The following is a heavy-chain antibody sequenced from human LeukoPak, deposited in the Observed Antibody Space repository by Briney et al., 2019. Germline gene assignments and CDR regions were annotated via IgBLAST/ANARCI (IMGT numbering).Heavy chain of an antibody. D-gene: IGHD3-16*02. CDR1: FGSMTSFY. Sequence: SETLSLTCTVSFGSMTSFYWNWIRQPPGKGLEWIGNIYYSGNTNYNPSLQSRVSMSVDTSKNHFSLRLNSVTAADTAVYYCAREDYDYVWGSYRQDYWGQGTLVTVSS. V-gene: IGHV4-59*12. CDR2: IYYSGNT. CDR3: AREDYDYVWGSYRQDY. J-gene: IGHJ4*02.